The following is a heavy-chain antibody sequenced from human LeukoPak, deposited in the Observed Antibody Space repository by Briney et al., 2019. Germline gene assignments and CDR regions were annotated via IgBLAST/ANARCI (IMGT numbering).Heavy chain of an antibody. J-gene: IGHJ4*02. CDR2: IYSSGST. CDR1: GASISSYY. CDR3: ARGPDTRGYSYYFDY. V-gene: IGHV4-4*07. Sequence: PSETLSLTCTVSGASISSYYWSWIRQPAGKGLEWIGRIYSSGSTNYSPSLKSRVTMSVDTSKTQFSLRLSSVTAADTAVYYCARGPDTRGYSYYFDYWGQGTLVSVSS. D-gene: IGHD5-18*01.